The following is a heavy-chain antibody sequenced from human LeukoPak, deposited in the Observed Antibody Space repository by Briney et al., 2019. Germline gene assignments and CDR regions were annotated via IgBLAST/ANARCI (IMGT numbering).Heavy chain of an antibody. CDR2: ISPGGDAI. Sequence: GGSLSLACEATGFDFSADYMTWIRQAPGKGLEWVAYISPGGDAIYYGDSVKGRFTVSRENAKNALYLEMNRLRAEDTAVYYCAREIVYYMDVWGKGATVTVSS. CDR3: AREIVYYMDV. J-gene: IGHJ6*03. D-gene: IGHD2-15*01. V-gene: IGHV3-11*01. CDR1: GFDFSADY.